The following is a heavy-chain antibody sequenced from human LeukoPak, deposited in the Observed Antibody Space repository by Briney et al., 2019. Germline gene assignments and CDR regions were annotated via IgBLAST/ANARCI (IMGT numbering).Heavy chain of an antibody. Sequence: GGSLRLSCVASGFTFSNYAMSWVRQAPGKGPEWVSAITGSGGITYYADSVKGRFTISRDNSKNTLYLQMNSLRAEDTAVYYCAKWGDYDVLTGYYDPDYWGQGTLVTVSS. CDR3: AKWGDYDVLTGYYDPDY. CDR1: GFTFSNYA. D-gene: IGHD3-9*01. V-gene: IGHV3-23*01. CDR2: ITGSGGIT. J-gene: IGHJ4*02.